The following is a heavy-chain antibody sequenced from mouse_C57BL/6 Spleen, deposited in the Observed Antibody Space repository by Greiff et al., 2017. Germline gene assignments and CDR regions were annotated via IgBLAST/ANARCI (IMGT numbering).Heavy chain of an antibody. Sequence: QVQLKQPGAELVMPGASVKLSCKASGYTFTSYWMHWVKQRPGQGLEWIGEIDPSDSYTNYNQKFKGKSTLTVDKSSSTAYMQLSSLTSEDSAVYYCATTRAMDYWGQGTSVTVSS. D-gene: IGHD1-1*01. CDR2: IDPSDSYT. V-gene: IGHV1-69*01. J-gene: IGHJ4*01. CDR1: GYTFTSYW. CDR3: ATTRAMDY.